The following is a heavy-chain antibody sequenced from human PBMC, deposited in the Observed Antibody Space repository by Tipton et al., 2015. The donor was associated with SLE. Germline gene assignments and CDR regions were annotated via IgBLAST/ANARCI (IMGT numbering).Heavy chain of an antibody. CDR1: GYSISSGYY. CDR2: IYHSGST. Sequence: TLSLTCAVSGYSISSGYYWGWIRQPPGKGLEWIGSIYHSGSTYYNPSLKSRVTISIDKSKKQFSLNLRSVTAADTAIFYCARGGDSSRLRDAFAVWGQGTMVTVSS. J-gene: IGHJ3*01. CDR3: ARGGDSSRLRDAFAV. V-gene: IGHV4-38-2*01. D-gene: IGHD6-13*01.